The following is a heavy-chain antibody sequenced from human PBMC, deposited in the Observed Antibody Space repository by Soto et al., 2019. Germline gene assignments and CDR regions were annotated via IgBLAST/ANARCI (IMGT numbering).Heavy chain of an antibody. CDR3: ARLAITFGGVIARKYYYYYGMDV. CDR1: GGSFSGYY. CDR2: INHSGST. J-gene: IGHJ6*02. Sequence: SETLSLTCAVYGGSFSGYYWTWIRQPPGKGLEWIGEINHSGSTNYTPSLKSRVTISVDTSKNQVSLKLSSVTAADTAVYYCARLAITFGGVIARKYYYYYGMDVWGQGTTVTVSS. V-gene: IGHV4-34*01. D-gene: IGHD3-16*02.